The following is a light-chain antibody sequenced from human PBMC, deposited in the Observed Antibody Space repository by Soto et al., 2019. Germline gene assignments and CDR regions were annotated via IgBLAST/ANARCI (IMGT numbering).Light chain of an antibody. J-gene: IGKJ4*01. CDR1: QRVSSSN. V-gene: IGKV3-20*01. Sequence: ENVLTQSPGTLSLSPGERATLSFRASQRVSSSNLAWYQQKPGQAPRLLIYGASSRATGIPDRFSGGGSGTDSTLTISRLEPEDFAVYYCQQFSSYPLTFGGGTKVDIK. CDR3: QQFSSYPLT. CDR2: GAS.